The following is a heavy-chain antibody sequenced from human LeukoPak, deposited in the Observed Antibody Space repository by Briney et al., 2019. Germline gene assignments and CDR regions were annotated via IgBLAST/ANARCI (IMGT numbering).Heavy chain of an antibody. J-gene: IGHJ4*02. Sequence: GRSLRLSCAASGFTFSTYAMHWVRQAPGKGLEWVAVISYDGSDKYYADSVKGRFTISRDNSKDTLYLQMNSLRAEDTAVYYCARDTFSDCWGQGTLVTVSS. CDR3: ARDTFSDC. CDR1: GFTFSTYA. V-gene: IGHV3-30*01. CDR2: ISYDGSDK.